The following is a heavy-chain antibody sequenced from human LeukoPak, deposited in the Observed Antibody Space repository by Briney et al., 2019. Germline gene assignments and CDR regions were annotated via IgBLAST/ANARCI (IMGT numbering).Heavy chain of an antibody. D-gene: IGHD5-24*01. CDR1: GESLNCYY. CDR3: ASGAWATRLHS. V-gene: IGHV4-34*12. Sequence: PSETLSLTCAVYGESLNCYYWSWIRQSPEKGLEWIGEVFDGKTTNYNPSLKSRVTISAVTSSNQFSLNLKSVTAADTAVYYCASGAWATRLHSWAQGTLVIVSS. J-gene: IGHJ4*02. CDR2: VFDGKTT.